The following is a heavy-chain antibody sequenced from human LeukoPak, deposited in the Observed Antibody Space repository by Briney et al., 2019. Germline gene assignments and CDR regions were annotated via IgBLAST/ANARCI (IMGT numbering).Heavy chain of an antibody. CDR1: GGSISSSSYY. CDR2: IYYSGST. CDR3: ARSDVYSGSSGYSPLWGLYYFDY. V-gene: IGHV4-39*07. D-gene: IGHD3-22*01. J-gene: IGHJ4*02. Sequence: PSETLSLTCTVSGGSISSSSYYWGWIRQPPGKGLEWIGSIYYSGSTYYNPSLKSRVTISVDTSKNQFSLKLSSVTAADTAVYYCARSDVYSGSSGYSPLWGLYYFDYWGQGTLVTVSP.